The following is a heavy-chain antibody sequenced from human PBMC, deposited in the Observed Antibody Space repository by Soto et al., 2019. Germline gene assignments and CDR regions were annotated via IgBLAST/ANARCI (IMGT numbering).Heavy chain of an antibody. J-gene: IGHJ6*03. CDR1: GYTFTSYD. CDR2: MNPNSGNT. Sequence: QVQLVQSGAEVKKPGASVKVSCKASGYTFTSYDINWVRQATGQGLEWMGWMNPNSGNTGYAQKFQGRVTMTRNTSISTAYMELSSLRSEDTAVYYCARWGSLYYDILTGYNYYYYYMDVWGKGTTVTVSS. CDR3: ARWGSLYYDILTGYNYYYYYMDV. D-gene: IGHD3-9*01. V-gene: IGHV1-8*01.